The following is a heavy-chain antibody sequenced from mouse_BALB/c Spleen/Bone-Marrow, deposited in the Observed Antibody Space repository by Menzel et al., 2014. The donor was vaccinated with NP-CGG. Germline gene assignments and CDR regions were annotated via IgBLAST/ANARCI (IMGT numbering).Heavy chain of an antibody. V-gene: IGHV5-6-3*01. J-gene: IGHJ2*01. CDR3: ARDYYGGSDY. Sequence: EVQRAESGGGLVQPGGSLKLSCAASGFSFSSYGMPWVRQTPDKRLELVATINSNGGNSNYPDSVKGRFTITRDKAKSALCLQMDSLKSEGTTMYYSARDYYGGSDYGGQGTTLTVSS. D-gene: IGHD1-1*01. CDR1: GFSFSSYG. CDR2: INSNGGNS.